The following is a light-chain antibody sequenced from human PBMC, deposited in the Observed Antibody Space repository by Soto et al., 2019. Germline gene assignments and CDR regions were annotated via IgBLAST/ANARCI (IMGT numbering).Light chain of an antibody. CDR2: LGS. J-gene: IGKJ1*01. CDR1: QGRLHSHGYNY. CDR3: MQTLQSTRT. V-gene: IGKV2-28*01. Sequence: DMVMTQAPLARPVTVGEPVCISCWSSQGRLHSHGYNYLDWHLQKQVQSPQVLIHLGSNRASGVTNRFNHSGSGTDYRLKISRVEAEHVGIYSCMQTLQSTRTFGKGPKGHIK.